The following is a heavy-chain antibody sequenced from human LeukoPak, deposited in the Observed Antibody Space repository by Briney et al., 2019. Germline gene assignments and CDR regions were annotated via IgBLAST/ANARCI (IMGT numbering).Heavy chain of an antibody. V-gene: IGHV1-2*02. Sequence: ASVKVSCKASGYTFTGYYMHWVRQAPGQGLEWMGWINPNSGGTNYAQKFQGRVTMTRDTSISTAYMELSRLRSDDTAVYYCARDQFPFIAEYFQHWGQGTLVTVSS. J-gene: IGHJ1*01. D-gene: IGHD2-21*01. CDR2: INPNSGGT. CDR3: ARDQFPFIAEYFQH. CDR1: GYTFTGYY.